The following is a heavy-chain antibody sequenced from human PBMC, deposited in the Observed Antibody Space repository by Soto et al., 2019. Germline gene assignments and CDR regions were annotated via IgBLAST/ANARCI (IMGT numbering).Heavy chain of an antibody. CDR3: ARAGYGSNSFLSYYYGMDV. Sequence: QVQLQESGPGLVKPSETLSLTCTVSGGSISSYYWSWIRQPPGKGLEWIGYIYYSGSTNQNPSLKSRVTISVETAKNQFSLKLRSVTAADTAVYYWARAGYGSNSFLSYYYGMDVWGQGTTVTVSS. CDR1: GGSISSYY. D-gene: IGHD2-2*01. J-gene: IGHJ6*02. V-gene: IGHV4-59*01. CDR2: IYYSGST.